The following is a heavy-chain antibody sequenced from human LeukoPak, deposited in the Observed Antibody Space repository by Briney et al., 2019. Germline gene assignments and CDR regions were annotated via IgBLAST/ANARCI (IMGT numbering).Heavy chain of an antibody. CDR1: GGTFSSYA. J-gene: IGHJ4*02. D-gene: IGHD6-13*01. CDR2: IIPIFGTA. V-gene: IGHV1-69*05. CDR3: ARTPAAAGDYYFDY. Sequence: SVKVSCKASGGTFSSYAISWVRQAPGQGLEWMGGIIPIFGTANCAQKSQGRVTITTDESTSTAYMELSSLRSEDTAVYYCARTPAAAGDYYFDYWGQGTLVTVSS.